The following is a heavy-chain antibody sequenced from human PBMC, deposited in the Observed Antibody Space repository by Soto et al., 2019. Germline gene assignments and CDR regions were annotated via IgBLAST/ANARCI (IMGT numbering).Heavy chain of an antibody. J-gene: IGHJ5*02. CDR3: VRDGSKTLRDCFDP. CDR2: VYATGTT. Sequence: ASETLSLTCSVSGGTMSKFNWSWIRKTAGKGLEWMGRVYATGTTDYNPSLMSRIAMSVNISKKTFSLRLRSVTAADTCVYYCVRDGSKTLRDCFDPWGQGILVTVSS. D-gene: IGHD4-17*01. CDR1: GGTMSKFN. V-gene: IGHV4-4*07.